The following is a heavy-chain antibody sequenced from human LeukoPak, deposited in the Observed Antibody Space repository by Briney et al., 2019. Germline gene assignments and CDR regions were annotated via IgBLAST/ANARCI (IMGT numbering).Heavy chain of an antibody. CDR1: GYSFTSYW. CDR2: IDPSDSYT. CDR3: ARNYDILTGPGY. Sequence: GESLKISCKGSGYSFTSYWINWVRQMPGKGLEWMGRIDPSDSYTNYSPSFQGHVTISADKSISTAYLQWSGLKASDTAMYYCARNYDILTGPGYWGQGTLVTVSS. V-gene: IGHV5-10-1*01. D-gene: IGHD3-9*01. J-gene: IGHJ4*02.